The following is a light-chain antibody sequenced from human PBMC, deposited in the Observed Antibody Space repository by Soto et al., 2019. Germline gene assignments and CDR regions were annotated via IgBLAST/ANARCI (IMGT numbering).Light chain of an antibody. V-gene: IGLV2-14*01. CDR3: ASYTTSHTRV. CDR2: EVN. Sequence: QSALTQPASVSGSPGQSITISCTGSNSDVGAYNYVSWYQQHPGKAPRLIIFEVNDRPSGVSHRFSGSKSGNTASLTISGLHAEDESDYYCASYTTSHTRVFGGGTKLTVL. CDR1: NSDVGAYNY. J-gene: IGLJ3*02.